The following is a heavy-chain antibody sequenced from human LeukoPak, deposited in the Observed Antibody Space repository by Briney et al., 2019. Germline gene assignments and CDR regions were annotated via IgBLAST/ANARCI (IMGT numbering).Heavy chain of an antibody. Sequence: SETLSLTCTVSGGSISSYYWSWIRQPPGKGLEWIGYIYYSGSTSYNPSLKSRVTISVDTSKNQFSLKLSSVTAADTAVYYCARVLLGSGSYYIYYFDYWGQGILVTVSS. CDR3: ARVLLGSGSYYIYYFDY. J-gene: IGHJ4*02. CDR1: GGSISSYY. V-gene: IGHV4-59*01. CDR2: IYYSGST. D-gene: IGHD3-10*01.